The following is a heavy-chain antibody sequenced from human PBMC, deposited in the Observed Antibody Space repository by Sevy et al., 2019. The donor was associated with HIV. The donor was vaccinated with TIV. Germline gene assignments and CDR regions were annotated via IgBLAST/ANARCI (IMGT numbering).Heavy chain of an antibody. J-gene: IGHJ4*02. V-gene: IGHV3-11*01. D-gene: IGHD2-15*01. CDR1: GFTFSDYY. CDR2: ISSSGSTI. Sequence: GGSLRLSCAASGFTFSDYYMSWIRQAPGKELEWVSYISSSGSTIYYADSVKGRFTISRDNAKNSLYLQMNSLRAEDTAVYYCASPPLAYCSGGSCLDYWGQGTLVTVSS. CDR3: ASPPLAYCSGGSCLDY.